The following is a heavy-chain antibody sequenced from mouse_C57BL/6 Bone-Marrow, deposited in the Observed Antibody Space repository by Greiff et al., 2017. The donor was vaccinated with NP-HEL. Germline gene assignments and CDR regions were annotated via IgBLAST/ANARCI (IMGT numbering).Heavy chain of an antibody. Sequence: VQLVESEGGLVQPGSSMKLSCTASGFTFSDYYMAWVRQVPEKGLEWVANINYDGSSTYYLDSLKSRFIISRDNAKNILYLQMSSLKSEDTATYYCAREGYFDVWGTGTTVTVSS. CDR1: GFTFSDYY. CDR3: AREGYFDV. CDR2: INYDGSST. J-gene: IGHJ1*03. V-gene: IGHV5-16*01.